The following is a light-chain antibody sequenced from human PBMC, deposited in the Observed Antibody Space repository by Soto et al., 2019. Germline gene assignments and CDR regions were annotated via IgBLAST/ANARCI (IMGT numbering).Light chain of an antibody. CDR2: DNN. Sequence: QSVLTQPPSASGTPGQRVTISCSGSSSNIGTNTVNWYQQLPGTAPKLLIYDNNHRPSGVPDRFSGSKSGTSASLAISGLQSEPEADYYCAAWDDSLSGWVFGGGTQLTVL. CDR1: SSNIGTNT. J-gene: IGLJ3*02. CDR3: AAWDDSLSGWV. V-gene: IGLV1-44*01.